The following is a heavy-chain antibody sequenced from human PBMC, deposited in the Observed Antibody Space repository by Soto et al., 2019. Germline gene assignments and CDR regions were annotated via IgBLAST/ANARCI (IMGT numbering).Heavy chain of an antibody. Sequence: SVKVSCKASGFTFTSSAFQWVRQARGQRLEWIGWIAVGSGYTNYAQRFQDRVTLTRDMSTATTYMELSRLTSEDTASYYCAADATAWQQMVLYDYWGQGTLVTVSS. V-gene: IGHV1-58*01. D-gene: IGHD2-8*01. J-gene: IGHJ4*02. CDR3: AADATAWQQMVLYDY. CDR2: IAVGSGYT. CDR1: GFTFTSSA.